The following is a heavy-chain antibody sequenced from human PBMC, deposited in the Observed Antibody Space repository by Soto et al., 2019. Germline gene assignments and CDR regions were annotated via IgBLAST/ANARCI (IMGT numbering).Heavy chain of an antibody. D-gene: IGHD3-3*01. J-gene: IGHJ6*03. CDR3: ARHPIRFPAYYMDV. CDR1: GGYISRSSYY. CDR2: IYYSGST. Sequence: SDTPSLTCTVSGGYISRSSYYGGWFRQHPGKGLEWIGSIYYSGSTYYNPSLKSRVTISVDTSKNQFSLKLSSVTAADTAVYYCARHPIRFPAYYMDVWGKGTTVTVSS. V-gene: IGHV4-39*01.